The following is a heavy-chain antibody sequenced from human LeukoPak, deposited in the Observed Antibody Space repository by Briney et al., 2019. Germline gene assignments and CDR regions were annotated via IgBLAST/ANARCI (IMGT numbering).Heavy chain of an antibody. V-gene: IGHV3-23*01. Sequence: PGGSLRLSCAVSGXTFRDAAMTWVRQAPGKGLEWVSLISSSGNNAYYADSVKGRFTISRDNSKNTLSLQMNSLRVEDTAIYYCAKDIQLSTWGLGTMVTVSS. D-gene: IGHD5-24*01. J-gene: IGHJ3*01. CDR3: AKDIQLST. CDR2: ISSSGNNA. CDR1: GXTFRDAA.